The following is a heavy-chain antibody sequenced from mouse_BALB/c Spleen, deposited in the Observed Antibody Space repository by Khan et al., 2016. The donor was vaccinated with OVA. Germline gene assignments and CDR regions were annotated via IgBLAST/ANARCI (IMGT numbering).Heavy chain of an antibody. CDR3: AKEGAYYRSDGWFAY. J-gene: IGHJ3*01. V-gene: IGHV1-4*01. Sequence: QVQLQQSGAELARPGASVKMSCKASGYTFTSYTIHWIKKRPGQGLEWIGYINPSNDYTNYNQKFKDKATLTTDKSSPTAYMQLSSLTSDDSAVYYCAKEGAYYRSDGWFAYWSQGTLVTVSA. D-gene: IGHD2-14*01. CDR1: GYTFTSYT. CDR2: INPSNDYT.